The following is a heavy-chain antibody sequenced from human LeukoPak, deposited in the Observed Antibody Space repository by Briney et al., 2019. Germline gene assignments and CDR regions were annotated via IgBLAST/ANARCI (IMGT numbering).Heavy chain of an antibody. CDR3: ARDGGQQMEKFDY. J-gene: IGHJ4*02. Sequence: PGRSLRLSCVASGFTFSTYGMHWVRQAPGKGLEWVALIWYDGNYKYYAGSVKGRFTISRDNSKNTLYLQMNSLRVEDTAVYYCARDGGQQMEKFDYWGQGTLVTVSS. CDR2: IWYDGNYK. D-gene: IGHD6-13*01. CDR1: GFTFSTYG. V-gene: IGHV3-33*01.